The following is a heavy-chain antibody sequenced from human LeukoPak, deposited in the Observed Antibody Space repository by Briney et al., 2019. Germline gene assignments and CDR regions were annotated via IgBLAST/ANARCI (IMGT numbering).Heavy chain of an antibody. Sequence: SETLSLTCTVSRGSITSRSYYWAWIRQPPAKGLEWIGSIYDSGTTYYNPSLESRVTISVDTSKNQFSLSLRSVTAADTALYYCARRIAAAVYYFDYWGQGTLVTVSS. CDR1: RGSITSRSYY. V-gene: IGHV4-39*01. CDR3: ARRIAAAVYYFDY. D-gene: IGHD6-13*01. J-gene: IGHJ4*02. CDR2: IYDSGTT.